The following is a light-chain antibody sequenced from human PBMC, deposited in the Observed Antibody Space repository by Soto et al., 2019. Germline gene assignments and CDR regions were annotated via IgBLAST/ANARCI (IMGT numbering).Light chain of an antibody. CDR2: GNS. CDR3: QSYDSSRSGSV. V-gene: IGLV1-40*01. Sequence: QSVLTQPPSVSGAPGQRVTISCTGSSSNIGAGYDVHWYQQLPGTAPKLLIYGNSNRPSGVPDRFSGSKSGTSASLAITGLQAEDEADYYCQSYDSSRSGSVFGGGPQLTVL. CDR1: SSNIGAGYD. J-gene: IGLJ3*02.